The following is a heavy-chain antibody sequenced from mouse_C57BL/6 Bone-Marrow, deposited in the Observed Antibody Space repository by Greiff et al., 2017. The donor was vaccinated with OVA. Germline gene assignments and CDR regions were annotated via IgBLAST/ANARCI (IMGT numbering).Heavy chain of an antibody. CDR3: ARQGYYGSSHWYFDV. D-gene: IGHD1-1*01. J-gene: IGHJ1*03. CDR1: GFSLTSYG. V-gene: IGHV2-6-1*01. CDR2: IWSDGST. Sequence: VMLVESGPGLVAPSQSLSITCTVSGFSLTSYGVHWVRQPPGKGLEWLVVIWSDGSTTYTSALKSRLSISKDNSKSQVFLKMNSLQTDDTAMYYCARQGYYGSSHWYFDVWGTGTTVTVSS.